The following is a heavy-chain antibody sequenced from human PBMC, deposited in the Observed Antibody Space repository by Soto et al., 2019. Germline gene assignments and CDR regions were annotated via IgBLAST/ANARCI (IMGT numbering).Heavy chain of an antibody. Sequence: ASVKVSCKASGYTFTSYFMHWVRQAPGQGLEWMGWISAYNGNTNYAQKLQGRVTMTTDTSTSTAYMELRSLRSDDTAVYYCARDYCSGGSCPLYYYYGMDVWGQGTTVTVSS. CDR3: ARDYCSGGSCPLYYYYGMDV. V-gene: IGHV1-18*04. CDR1: GYTFTSYF. D-gene: IGHD2-15*01. J-gene: IGHJ6*02. CDR2: ISAYNGNT.